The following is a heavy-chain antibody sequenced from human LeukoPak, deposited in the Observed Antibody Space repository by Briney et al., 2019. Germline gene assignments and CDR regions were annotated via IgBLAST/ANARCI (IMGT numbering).Heavy chain of an antibody. J-gene: IGHJ3*02. V-gene: IGHV3-7*04. CDR3: AREGYGSGSYSAFDI. CDR1: RFTFSRYW. D-gene: IGHD3-10*01. Sequence: PGGSLRLSCAASRFTFSRYWMSWVRQAPGKGLERVANIKQDGSEKYYVDSVKGRFTISRDNAKNSLYLQMNSLRAEDTAVYYCAREGYGSGSYSAFDIWGQGTMVTVSP. CDR2: IKQDGSEK.